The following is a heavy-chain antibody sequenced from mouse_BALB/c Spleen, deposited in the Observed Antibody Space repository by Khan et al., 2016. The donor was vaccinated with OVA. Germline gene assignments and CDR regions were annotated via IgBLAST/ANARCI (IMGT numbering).Heavy chain of an antibody. CDR2: ISGDSNTI. J-gene: IGHJ2*01. V-gene: IGHV5-17*02. Sequence: EVQLVESGGGLVQPGGSRKLSCAASGFTFSSYGMHWVRQALERGLEWVAYISGDSNTIYYADTVKGRFTISRDNPRNTLFLQMTSLMSEDTAMYFCATSYFCRYSFDYWGPGTTLTVSS. CDR3: ATSYFCRYSFDY. D-gene: IGHD6-1*01. CDR1: GFTFSSYG.